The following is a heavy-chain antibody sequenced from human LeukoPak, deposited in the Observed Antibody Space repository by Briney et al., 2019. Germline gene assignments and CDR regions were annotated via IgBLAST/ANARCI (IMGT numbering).Heavy chain of an antibody. CDR2: ISAYNGNT. J-gene: IGHJ4*02. CDR3: ARVGEYYYDSSGYYY. Sequence: ASVKVSCKASGYTFTSYGISWVRQAPGQGFEWMGWISAYNGNTNYAQKLQGRVTMTTDTSTSTAYMELRSLRSDDTAVYYCARVGEYYYDSSGYYYWGQGTLVTVSS. D-gene: IGHD3-22*01. V-gene: IGHV1-18*01. CDR1: GYTFTSYG.